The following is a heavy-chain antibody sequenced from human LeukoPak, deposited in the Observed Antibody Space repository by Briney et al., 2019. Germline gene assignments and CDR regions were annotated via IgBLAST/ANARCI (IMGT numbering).Heavy chain of an antibody. D-gene: IGHD1-26*01. J-gene: IGHJ4*02. CDR1: GYSFTSYW. CDR2: IYPGDSDT. Sequence: GESLKISCKGSGYSFTSYWIGWVRQMPGKGLEWMGIIYPGDSDTRYSPSFQGQVTISADKSISTAYLQWSSLKASDTAMYYCARHQIVGATRSPFDYWGQGTLVTVSS. V-gene: IGHV5-51*01. CDR3: ARHQIVGATRSPFDY.